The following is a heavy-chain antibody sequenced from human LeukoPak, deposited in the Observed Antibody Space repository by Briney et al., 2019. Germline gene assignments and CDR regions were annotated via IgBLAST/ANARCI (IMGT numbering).Heavy chain of an antibody. D-gene: IGHD5-12*01. Sequence: SETLSLTCTVSGGPIGSSLWSWIRQAPGKGLECIGSISDSGSPNYNPSLKSRVTMSVDTTKNQFSLKLRSVTSADTAVYYCARVWKTGGLSGYDYALDIWGRGTVVTVSS. J-gene: IGHJ3*02. CDR2: ISDSGSP. V-gene: IGHV4-59*01. CDR1: GGPIGSSL. CDR3: ARVWKTGGLSGYDYALDI.